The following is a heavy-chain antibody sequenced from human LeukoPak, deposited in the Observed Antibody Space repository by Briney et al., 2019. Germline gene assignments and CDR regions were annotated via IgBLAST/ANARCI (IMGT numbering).Heavy chain of an antibody. D-gene: IGHD3-16*01. Sequence: SETLSLTCAVYGGSFSDYYWSWIRQPPGKGLEWIGEINHSGSTNYNPSLKSRVTISVDTSKNQFSLKLSSVTAADTAVYYCARVPGLGPYRRAFRFDYWGQGTLVTVSS. CDR3: ARVPGLGPYRRAFRFDY. CDR2: INHSGST. V-gene: IGHV4-34*01. J-gene: IGHJ4*02. CDR1: GGSFSDYY.